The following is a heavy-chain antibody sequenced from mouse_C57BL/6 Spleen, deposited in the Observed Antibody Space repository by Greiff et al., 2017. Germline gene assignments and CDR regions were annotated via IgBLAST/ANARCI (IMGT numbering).Heavy chain of an antibody. J-gene: IGHJ2*01. D-gene: IGHD2-2*01. Sequence: QVQLKESGAELVKPGASVKMSCKASGYTFTTYPIEWMKQNHGKSLEWIGNFHPYNDDTTYNEKFKGKATLTVEKSSSTVYLELSRLTSDDSAVYYCARGIYYGYDDEGYYFDSWGQGTTLTVSS. V-gene: IGHV1-47*01. CDR3: ARGIYYGYDDEGYYFDS. CDR1: GYTFTTYP. CDR2: FHPYNDDT.